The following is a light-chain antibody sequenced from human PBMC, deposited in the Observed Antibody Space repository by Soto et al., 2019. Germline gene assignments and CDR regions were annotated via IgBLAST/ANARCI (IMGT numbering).Light chain of an antibody. CDR2: DVS. CDR1: SSDVGGYNY. CDR3: SSYTSNSSQL. V-gene: IGLV2-14*01. Sequence: QSVLTQPASVSGSPGQSITISCTGTSSDVGGYNYVSWYQQHPGKAPKLMIYDVSNRPSGVSNRFSGSKSGNTASLTISGLQAADEADYYSSSYTSNSSQLFGTGTKVT. J-gene: IGLJ1*01.